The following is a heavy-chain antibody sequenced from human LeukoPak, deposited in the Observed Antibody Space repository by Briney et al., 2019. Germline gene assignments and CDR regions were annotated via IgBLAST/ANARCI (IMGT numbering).Heavy chain of an antibody. CDR3: ARDVYYGSGSYYAEYYMDV. CDR2: ISTSSNYI. D-gene: IGHD3-10*01. Sequence: GGSLRLSCAASGFTFSSYSMNWVRQAPGKGLVWVSSISTSSNYIYYADSVKGRFTISRDNAKNSLFLQMNSLRAEDTAVYYCARDVYYGSGSYYAEYYMDVWGKGTTVTISS. V-gene: IGHV3-21*01. CDR1: GFTFSSYS. J-gene: IGHJ6*03.